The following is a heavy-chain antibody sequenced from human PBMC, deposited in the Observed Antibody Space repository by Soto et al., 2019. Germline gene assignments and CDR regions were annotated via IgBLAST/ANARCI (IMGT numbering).Heavy chain of an antibody. V-gene: IGHV3-48*01. D-gene: IGHD3-10*01. CDR2: ISSSSSTI. Sequence: EVQLVESGGGLVQPGGSLRLSCAASGFTFSSYSMNWVRQAPGKGLEWVSYISSSSSTIYYADSVKGRFTISRDNAKNSLYLQMDSVRAEDTAVYYCAGDLVLWFGELLACGMDVWGQGTTVTVSS. CDR1: GFTFSSYS. J-gene: IGHJ6*02. CDR3: AGDLVLWFGELLACGMDV.